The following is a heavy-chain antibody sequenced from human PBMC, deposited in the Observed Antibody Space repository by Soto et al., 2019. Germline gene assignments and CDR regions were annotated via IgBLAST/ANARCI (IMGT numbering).Heavy chain of an antibody. J-gene: IGHJ5*02. Sequence: QVQLVESGGGVVQPGRSLRLSCAASGFTFSSYGMHWVRQAPGKGLEWVAVISYDGSNKYYADSVKGRFTISRDNSKNTLYLQMNSPRAEDTAVYYCAKDGFVYSSSWYTNWFDPWGQGTLVTVSS. CDR2: ISYDGSNK. V-gene: IGHV3-30*18. CDR3: AKDGFVYSSSWYTNWFDP. CDR1: GFTFSSYG. D-gene: IGHD6-13*01.